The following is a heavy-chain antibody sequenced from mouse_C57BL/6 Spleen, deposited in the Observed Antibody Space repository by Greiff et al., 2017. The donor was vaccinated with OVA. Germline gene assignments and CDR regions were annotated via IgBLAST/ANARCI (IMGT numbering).Heavy chain of an antibody. D-gene: IGHD1-1*01. V-gene: IGHV1-64*01. Sequence: VQLQQSGAELVKPGASVKLSCKASGYTFTSYWMHWVKQRPGQGLEWIGMIHPNRGSTNYNEKFKSKATLTVDNSSSTAYMQLSSLTSEDSAVYYCASSSLLLRSYYAMDYWGQGTSVTVSS. J-gene: IGHJ4*01. CDR1: GYTFTSYW. CDR2: IHPNRGST. CDR3: ASSSLLLRSYYAMDY.